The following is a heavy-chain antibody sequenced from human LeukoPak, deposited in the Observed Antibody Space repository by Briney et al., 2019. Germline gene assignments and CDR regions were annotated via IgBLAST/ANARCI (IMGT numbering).Heavy chain of an antibody. D-gene: IGHD3-10*01. J-gene: IGHJ4*02. CDR2: IIPILGIA. CDR1: GGTFSSYA. Sequence: GASVKVSCKASGGTFSSYAISWVRQAPGQGLEWMGRIIPILGIAIYAQKFQGRVTITADKSTSTAYMELSSLRSEDTAVYYCARDRTMVRGVKVVDYWGQGTLVTVSS. CDR3: ARDRTMVRGVKVVDY. V-gene: IGHV1-69*04.